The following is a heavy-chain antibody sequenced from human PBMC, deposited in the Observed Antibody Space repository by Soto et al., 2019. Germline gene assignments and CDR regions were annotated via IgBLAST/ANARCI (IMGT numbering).Heavy chain of an antibody. CDR1: GGTFSSYA. Sequence: SVKVSCKASGGTFSSYAISWVRQAPGQGLEWMGGIIPIFGTANYAQKFQGRVTITADESTSTAYIELSSLRSEDTAVYYCARDRQWEAYYYYYGMDVWGQGTTVTVSS. CDR2: IIPIFGTA. CDR3: ARDRQWEAYYYYYGMDV. V-gene: IGHV1-69*13. J-gene: IGHJ6*02. D-gene: IGHD1-26*01.